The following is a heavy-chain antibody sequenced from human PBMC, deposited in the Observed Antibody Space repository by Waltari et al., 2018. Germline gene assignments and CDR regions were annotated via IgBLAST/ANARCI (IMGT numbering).Heavy chain of an antibody. CDR1: GGSFSGYY. J-gene: IGHJ4*02. CDR3: ASPMVRGPRDY. CDR2: INHSGST. V-gene: IGHV4-34*01. D-gene: IGHD3-10*01. Sequence: QVQLQQWGAGLLKPSETLSLTCAVYGGSFSGYYWSWIRQPPGKGLEWIGEINHSGSTNYNPSLRSRVTISVDTSKNQFSLKLSSVTAADTVVYYCASPMVRGPRDYWGQGTLVTVSS.